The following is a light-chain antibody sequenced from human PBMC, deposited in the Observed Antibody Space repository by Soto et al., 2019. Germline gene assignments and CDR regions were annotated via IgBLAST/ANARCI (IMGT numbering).Light chain of an antibody. CDR2: AAS. Sequence: IQMTQYPSYRSASVGDRVTITCRASQSISSYLNWYQQKQGKAPKLLIYAASSLQSGVPSRFSGSVSGTDGTLTISSLQTEDGPTYYCQQLSTYTLTFGGVTKVDI. CDR3: QQLSTYTLT. CDR1: QSISSY. J-gene: IGKJ4*01. V-gene: IGKV1-39*01.